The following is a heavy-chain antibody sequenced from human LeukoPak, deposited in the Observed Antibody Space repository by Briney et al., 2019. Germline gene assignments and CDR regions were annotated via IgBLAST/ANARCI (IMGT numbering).Heavy chain of an antibody. CDR1: GGSISSSNW. CDR3: ARLPSDRIITMIVQRGFDP. D-gene: IGHD3-22*01. CDR2: IYHSGST. J-gene: IGHJ5*02. Sequence: SGTLSLTCAVSGGSISSSNWWSWVRQPPGKGLEWIGEIYHSGSTNYNPSLKSRVTISVDKSKNQFSPKLSSVTAADTAVYYCARLPSDRIITMIVQRGFDPWGQGTLVTVSS. V-gene: IGHV4-4*02.